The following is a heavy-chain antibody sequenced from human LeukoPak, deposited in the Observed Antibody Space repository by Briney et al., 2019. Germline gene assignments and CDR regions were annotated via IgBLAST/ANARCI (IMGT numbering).Heavy chain of an antibody. D-gene: IGHD4-17*01. CDR3: ARLGMTTVTTIDY. Sequence: GGSLRLSCAASGFTFSSYAMSWVRQAPGKGLEWVSAISGSGGSTYYADSVKGRFTISRDNAKNPLYLQMNSLRAEDTAVYYCARLGMTTVTTIDYWGQGTLVTVSS. CDR1: GFTFSSYA. J-gene: IGHJ4*02. CDR2: ISGSGGST. V-gene: IGHV3-23*01.